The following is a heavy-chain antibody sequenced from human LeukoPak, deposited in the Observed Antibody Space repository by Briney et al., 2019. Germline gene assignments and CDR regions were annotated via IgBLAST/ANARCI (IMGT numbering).Heavy chain of an antibody. CDR1: GFTFSSYG. CDR3: AKTYSSGWWDLDY. D-gene: IGHD6-19*01. CDR2: ISYDGSYK. Sequence: PGRSLRLSCAASGFTFSSYGMHWVRQAPGKGLEWVTAISYDGSYKYYVDSVKGRFTISRDNSKNMLYLQMNSLRTEDTAVYYCAKTYSSGWWDLDYWGQGSLVTASS. J-gene: IGHJ4*02. V-gene: IGHV3-30*18.